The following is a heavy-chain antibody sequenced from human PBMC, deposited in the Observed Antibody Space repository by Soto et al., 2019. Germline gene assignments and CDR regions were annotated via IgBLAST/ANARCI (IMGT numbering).Heavy chain of an antibody. Sequence: QVQLVESGGGVVQPGRSLRLSCAASGFTFSSYAMHWVRQAPGKGLEWVAVISYDGSNKYYEDYVKGRFTISRDNSNNTLYLQMNSLRAEDTAVYYCARDVSSGWYVFDYWGQGTLVTVSS. V-gene: IGHV3-30-3*01. D-gene: IGHD6-19*01. J-gene: IGHJ4*02. CDR2: ISYDGSNK. CDR3: ARDVSSGWYVFDY. CDR1: GFTFSSYA.